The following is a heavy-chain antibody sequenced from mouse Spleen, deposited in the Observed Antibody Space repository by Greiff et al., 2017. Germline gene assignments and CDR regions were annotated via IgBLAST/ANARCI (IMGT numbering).Heavy chain of an antibody. Sequence: VQLVQSGAGLVKPGGSLKLSCAASGFTFSSYAMSWVRQTPEKRLEWVATISSGGGNTYYPDRVKGRFAISRDYAKNTLYLQMRSWKSEDTAMYYCARKITGYFDYWGQGTPLTGPS. J-gene: IGHJ2*01. CDR2: ISSGGGNT. D-gene: IGHD2-4*01. V-gene: IGHV5-9-3*01. CDR1: GFTFSSYA. CDR3: ARKITGYFDY.